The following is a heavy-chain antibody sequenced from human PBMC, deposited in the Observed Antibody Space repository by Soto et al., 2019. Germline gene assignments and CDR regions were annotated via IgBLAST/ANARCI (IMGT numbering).Heavy chain of an antibody. CDR1: GGSISTSNW. J-gene: IGHJ3*02. D-gene: IGHD3-10*01. CDR3: ARLEYYGSGSYYNGAFDI. Sequence: SETLSLTCAVSGGSISTSNWWSWVRQPPGKGLEWIGYIYHSGSTYYNPSLKSRVTISVDRSKNQFTLKLSSVTAADTAVFYCARLEYYGSGSYYNGAFDIWGQGTMVTVSS. CDR2: IYHSGST. V-gene: IGHV4-4*02.